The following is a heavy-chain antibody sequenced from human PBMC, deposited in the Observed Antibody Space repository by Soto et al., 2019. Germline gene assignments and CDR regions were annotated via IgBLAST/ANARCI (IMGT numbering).Heavy chain of an antibody. V-gene: IGHV1-2*04. CDR1: GYTFTGYY. CDR2: INPNSGGT. CDR3: ARDGYSIFGVVRPYYYYYMDV. D-gene: IGHD3-3*01. Sequence: ASVKVSCKTSGYTFTGYYIHWVRQAPGQGLEMMGWINPNSGGTNYAQTFQGWVTMTSDTSISTAYMELRRLRSDDTAVYYCARDGYSIFGVVRPYYYYYMDVWGKGTTVTVSS. J-gene: IGHJ6*03.